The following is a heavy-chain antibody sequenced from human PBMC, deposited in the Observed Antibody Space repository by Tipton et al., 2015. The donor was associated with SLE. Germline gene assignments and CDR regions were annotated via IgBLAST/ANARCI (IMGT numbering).Heavy chain of an antibody. V-gene: IGHV1-46*01. Sequence: QLVQSGPEVKKPGASVKVSCKASGYTFTSYYMHWVRQAPGQGLEWMGIINPSGGSTSCAQKFQGRVTMTRDTSTSTVYMELSSLRSEDTAVYYCASTMYSSSWYRWFDPWGQGTLVTVSS. CDR2: INPSGGST. CDR1: GYTFTSYY. D-gene: IGHD6-13*01. J-gene: IGHJ5*02. CDR3: ASTMYSSSWYRWFDP.